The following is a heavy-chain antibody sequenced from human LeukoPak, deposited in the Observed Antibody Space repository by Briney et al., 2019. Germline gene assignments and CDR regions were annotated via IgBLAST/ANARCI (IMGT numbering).Heavy chain of an antibody. J-gene: IGHJ4*02. CDR1: GFTFDDYG. CDR3: ARVASNYDFDY. Sequence: GGSLRLSCAASGFTFDDYGMTWVRQAPGKGLGWVSGINWNGGNTGYADSVKGRFTISRDNAQNSLYLQMNSLRAEDTALYYCARVASNYDFDYWGQGTLVSVSS. CDR2: INWNGGNT. V-gene: IGHV3-20*04. D-gene: IGHD4-11*01.